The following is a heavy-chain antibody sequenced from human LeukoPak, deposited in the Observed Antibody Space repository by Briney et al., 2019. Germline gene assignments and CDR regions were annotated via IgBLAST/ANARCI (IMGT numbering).Heavy chain of an antibody. J-gene: IGHJ4*02. Sequence: PSETLSLTCGVYGASSSNYYWNWIRQPPGKGLEWIGETTHDGRTNYNPSLRGRATISGDTSKSQFSLKLYSVTAADTAVYYCAPIYGDFSDFDYWGLGALVTVSS. CDR1: GASSSNYY. CDR2: TTHDGRT. CDR3: APIYGDFSDFDY. V-gene: IGHV4-34*01. D-gene: IGHD2-21*02.